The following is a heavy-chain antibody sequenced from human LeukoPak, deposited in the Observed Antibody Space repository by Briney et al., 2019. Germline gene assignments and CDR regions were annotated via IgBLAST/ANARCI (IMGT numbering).Heavy chain of an antibody. CDR3: ARHFIAARFFDY. CDR2: IYYHGTT. CDR1: GGSISTNIYY. J-gene: IGHJ4*02. D-gene: IGHD6-6*01. V-gene: IGHV4-39*01. Sequence: SETLSLTCTVSGGSISTNIYYWGGLRPPPGKGLEWIGSIYYHGTTYYNPSLKSRVTISVDTSKNQVSLKLSSVTAADTAVYYCARHFIAARFFDYWGQGTLVTVSS.